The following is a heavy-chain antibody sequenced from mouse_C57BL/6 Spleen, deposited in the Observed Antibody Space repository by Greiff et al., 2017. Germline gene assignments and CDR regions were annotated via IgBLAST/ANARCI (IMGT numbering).Heavy chain of an antibody. CDR1: GFTFSSYA. Sequence: EVKLVESGEGLVKPGGSLKLSCAASGFTFSSYAMSWVRQTPEKRLEWVAYISSGGDYIYYADTVKGRFTISRDNARNTLYLQMSSLKSEDTAMYYCTREGLLEIAMDYWGQGTSVTVSS. D-gene: IGHD2-3*01. V-gene: IGHV5-9-1*02. CDR3: TREGLLEIAMDY. J-gene: IGHJ4*01. CDR2: ISSGGDYI.